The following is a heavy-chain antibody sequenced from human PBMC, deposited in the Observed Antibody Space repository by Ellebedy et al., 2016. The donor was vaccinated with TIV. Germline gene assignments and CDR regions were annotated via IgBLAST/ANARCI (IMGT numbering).Heavy chain of an antibody. V-gene: IGHV4-39*01. J-gene: IGHJ6*03. CDR3: ATFNQYYTYLGV. CDR1: GDSISRSSDY. CDR2: ISNRDRT. Sequence: GSLRLSXTVSGDSISRSSDYWVWIRQPPGKGLEWIGTISNRDRTDYNPSLKSRVFILVDASKNQFFLKLTSVTAADTAVYYCATFNQYYTYLGVWGKGTTVTVSS. D-gene: IGHD1-14*01.